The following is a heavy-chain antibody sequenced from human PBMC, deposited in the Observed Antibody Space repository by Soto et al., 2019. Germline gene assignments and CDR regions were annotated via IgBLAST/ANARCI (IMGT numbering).Heavy chain of an antibody. CDR1: GGSISSGNW. J-gene: IGHJ6*02. D-gene: IGHD1-26*01. CDR3: ARNLGGRLYGMDV. CDR2: VYQSGGT. V-gene: IGHV4-4*02. Sequence: QVQLQESGPGLVEPSGTLSLTCAVSGGSISSGNWWSWIRQPPGKGLQWIGEVYQSGGTNYNPSLNSRVTISLDKSKNQFSLTLSSVTAADTAVYYCARNLGGRLYGMDVWGQGTTLTVSS.